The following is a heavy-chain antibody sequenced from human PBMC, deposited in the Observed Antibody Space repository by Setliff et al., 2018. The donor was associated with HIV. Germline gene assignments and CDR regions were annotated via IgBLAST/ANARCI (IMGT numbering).Heavy chain of an antibody. D-gene: IGHD1-26*01. Sequence: PSETLSLTCAVSGYSISRGYYWGWIRQTPGKGLAWIGNIYNSGTNYYNPSLKSRVTISIDTSKNQFSLRLSSVTAADTAVYYCARRGEVGAPFDYWGQGTLVTVSS. CDR1: GYSISRGYY. J-gene: IGHJ4*02. CDR2: IYNSGTN. V-gene: IGHV4-38-2*01. CDR3: ARRGEVGAPFDY.